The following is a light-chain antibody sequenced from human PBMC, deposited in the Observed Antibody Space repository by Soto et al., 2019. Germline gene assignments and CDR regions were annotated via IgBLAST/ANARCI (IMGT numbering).Light chain of an antibody. V-gene: IGLV2-11*01. CDR2: DVS. Sequence: QSALTQPRSVSGSPGQSVTFSCTGTSSDIGGYNYVSWYQQHPGTAPKLIIYDVSKRPSGVPDRFSGSKSGNTASLTISGLQADDEADYYCYSFVGSKTFVFGTGTKVTV. CDR1: SSDIGGYNY. J-gene: IGLJ1*01. CDR3: YSFVGSKTFV.